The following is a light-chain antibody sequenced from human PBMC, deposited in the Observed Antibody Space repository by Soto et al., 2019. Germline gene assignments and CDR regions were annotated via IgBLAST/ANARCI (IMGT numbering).Light chain of an antibody. CDR3: SSYAGSSTFYV. J-gene: IGLJ1*01. CDR2: EVT. V-gene: IGLV2-23*02. CDR1: SGDIGSYNR. Sequence: QSLLTQPASVSGSPGQSITISCTGTSGDIGSYNRVSWYQQHPGKAPKLIIYEVTDRPSGVSNRFSGSKSGNTASLTISGLQAEDEAEYYCSSYAGSSTFYVFGNGTKVTVL.